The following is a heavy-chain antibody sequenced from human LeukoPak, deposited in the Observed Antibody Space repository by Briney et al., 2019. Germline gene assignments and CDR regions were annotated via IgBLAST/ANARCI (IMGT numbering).Heavy chain of an antibody. Sequence: SETLSLTCTVSGGSISRYYWSWIRQPPGKGLEWIGYNDYSGSTNYNRSLKSRVTISVDTSKNQFSLKLSSVTAADTAVYYCARYGPASISIFGHIYNWFDPWGQGTLVTVSS. D-gene: IGHD3-3*01. CDR3: ARYGPASISIFGHIYNWFDP. CDR2: NDYSGST. V-gene: IGHV4-59*01. CDR1: GGSISRYY. J-gene: IGHJ5*02.